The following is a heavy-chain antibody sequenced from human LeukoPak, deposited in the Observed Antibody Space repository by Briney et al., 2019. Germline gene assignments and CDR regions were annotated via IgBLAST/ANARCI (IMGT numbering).Heavy chain of an antibody. CDR2: ISSISSTI. CDR1: GFTFSSYS. Sequence: PGGSLRLSCAASGFTFSSYSMNWVRQAPGKGLEWVSYISSISSTIYYADSVKGRFTISRDNAKNSLYLQMNSLRAEDTAVYYCASGVAAFDIWGQGTMVTVSS. V-gene: IGHV3-48*04. J-gene: IGHJ3*02. CDR3: ASGVAAFDI.